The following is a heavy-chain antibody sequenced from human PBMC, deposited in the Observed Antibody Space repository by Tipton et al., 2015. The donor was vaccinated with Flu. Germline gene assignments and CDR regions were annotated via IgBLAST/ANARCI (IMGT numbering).Heavy chain of an antibody. CDR1: GYFIGSGYY. J-gene: IGHJ4*02. CDR3: ARRGSGWIYYFDY. Sequence: TLSLTCSVAGYFIGSGYYWGWIRQPPGKGLEWIGNIYHTGNTYYNPSLKSRVTISVDTSQNQFSLRLSSVTAADTAVYYCARRGSGWIYYFDYWGQGTLVTVSS. CDR2: IYHTGNT. D-gene: IGHD6-19*01. V-gene: IGHV4-38-2*01.